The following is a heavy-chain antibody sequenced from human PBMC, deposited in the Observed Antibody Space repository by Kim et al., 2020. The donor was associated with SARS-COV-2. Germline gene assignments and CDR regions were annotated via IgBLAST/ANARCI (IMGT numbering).Heavy chain of an antibody. J-gene: IGHJ1*01. Sequence: SETLSLTCSVSTDSIMNFNSHYTWIRQAPGRGLEWLGEISHRGSTNFNPSLQGRAYVSVDTSKRQFSLTLNSVTAADTAFYYCTRGRVSHCRGLDHWGQGILVIVSS. CDR1: TDSIMNFNSH. CDR2: ISHRGST. D-gene: IGHD3-10*01. CDR3: TRGRVSHCRGLDH. V-gene: IGHV4-30-4*01.